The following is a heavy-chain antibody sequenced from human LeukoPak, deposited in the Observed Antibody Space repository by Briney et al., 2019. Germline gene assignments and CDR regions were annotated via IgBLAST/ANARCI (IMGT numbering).Heavy chain of an antibody. Sequence: SSETLSLTCTVSGGSVSSSSYYWGWIRQPPMKGLEWIGSIYYSGSTEYNLSLKSRVTISVDTSRNQFSLKLSSVTAADTAVYYCARHTPTLYYFDYWGQGTLVTVSS. CDR2: IYYSGST. D-gene: IGHD3-16*01. CDR3: ARHTPTLYYFDY. CDR1: GGSVSSSSYY. V-gene: IGHV4-39*01. J-gene: IGHJ4*02.